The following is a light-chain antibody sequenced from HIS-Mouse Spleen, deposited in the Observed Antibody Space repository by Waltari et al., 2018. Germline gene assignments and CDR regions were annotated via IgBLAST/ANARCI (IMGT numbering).Light chain of an antibody. CDR3: QFYDSSLSGSV. CDR1: SPNIGAGYD. V-gene: IGLV1-40*01. J-gene: IGLJ3*02. Sequence: QSVLTQPPSVSGAPGQRVTISCTGSSPNIGAGYDVPWYQQLPGTAPKLLIYGNSNRPSGVPDRFSGSKSGTSASLAITGLQAEDEADYYCQFYDSSLSGSVFGGGTKLTVL. CDR2: GNS.